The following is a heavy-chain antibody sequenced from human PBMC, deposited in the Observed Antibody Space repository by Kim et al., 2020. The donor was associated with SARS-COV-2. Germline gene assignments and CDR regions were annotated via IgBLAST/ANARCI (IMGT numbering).Heavy chain of an antibody. Sequence: SETLSLTCAVYGGSFSGYYWSWIRQPPGKGLEWIGEINHSGSTNYNPSLKSRVTISVDTSKNQFSLKLSSVTAADPAVYYCSRGSYDSSSSGLCCGFDP. V-gene: IGHV4-34*01. CDR2: INHSGST. D-gene: IGHD6-6*01. CDR1: GGSFSGYY. CDR3: SRGSYDSSSSGLCCGFDP. J-gene: IGHJ5*02.